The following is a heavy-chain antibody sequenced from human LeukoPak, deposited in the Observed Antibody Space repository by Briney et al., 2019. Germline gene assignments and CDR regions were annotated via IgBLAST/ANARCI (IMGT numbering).Heavy chain of an antibody. Sequence: GSSVKVSCKASGGTFSSYAISWVRQAPGQGLEWMGGIIPIFGTANYAQKFQDRVTITADKSTSTAYMELSSLRSDDTAVYYCARDQLSIAATTTPFDYWGQGTLVTVSS. J-gene: IGHJ4*02. D-gene: IGHD6-6*01. CDR2: IIPIFGTA. V-gene: IGHV1-69*06. CDR1: GGTFSSYA. CDR3: ARDQLSIAATTTPFDY.